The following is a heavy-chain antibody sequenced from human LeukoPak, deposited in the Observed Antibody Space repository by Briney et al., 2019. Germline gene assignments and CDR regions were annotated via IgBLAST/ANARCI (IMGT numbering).Heavy chain of an antibody. CDR3: ARVPAGIAAAAPNGDY. D-gene: IGHD6-13*01. CDR2: INPNSGGT. CDR1: GYTFTGYY. Sequence: ASVKVSCKASGYTFTGYYMHWVRQAPGQGLEWMGWINPNSGGTNYAQKFQGRGTMTRDTSISTAYMELSRLRSDDTAVYYCARVPAGIAAAAPNGDYWGQGTLVTVSS. V-gene: IGHV1-2*02. J-gene: IGHJ4*02.